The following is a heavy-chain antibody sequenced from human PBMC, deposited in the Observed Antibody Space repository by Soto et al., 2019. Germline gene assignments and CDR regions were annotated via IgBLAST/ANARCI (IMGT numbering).Heavy chain of an antibody. D-gene: IGHD2-21*01. CDR1: GYTFTSYG. J-gene: IGHJ4*02. V-gene: IGHV1-18*01. CDR3: ARERGLTVSTLLGY. CDR2: ISTFNGNT. Sequence: QVQLVQSGAEVKKPGASVKVSCKASGYTFTSYGINWVRQAPGQGLEWMGRISTFNGNTKFAPKFQGRVTMTTDTDTTTVYMELRSLRSNDTAVYYCARERGLTVSTLLGYWGQGTLATVSS.